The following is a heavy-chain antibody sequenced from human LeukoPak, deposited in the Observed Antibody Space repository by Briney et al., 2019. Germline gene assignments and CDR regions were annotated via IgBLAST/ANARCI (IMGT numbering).Heavy chain of an antibody. J-gene: IGHJ3*02. D-gene: IGHD3-10*01. CDR3: ARDCRYYYGSGSYYNVDAFDI. CDR2: TKQDGSEK. V-gene: IGHV3-7*01. CDR1: GFTFSSYW. Sequence: PGGSLRLSCAASGFTFSSYWMSWVRQAPGKGLEWVANTKQDGSEKYYVDSVKGRFTISRDNAKNSLYLQMNSLRAEDTAVYYCARDCRYYYGSGSYYNVDAFDIWGQGTMVTVSS.